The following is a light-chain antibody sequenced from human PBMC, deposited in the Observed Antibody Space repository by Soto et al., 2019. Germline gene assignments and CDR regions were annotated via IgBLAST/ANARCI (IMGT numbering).Light chain of an antibody. CDR2: GAS. Sequence: DIQMTQSPSSVAASVGDRVTITCRASQDISSWLAWFQQKPGKAPKLLIYGASTLPSGVPSRFSGSGSGTDFTLTISSLQPEDFATYYCQQANSFPRPCGGGTKVDIK. CDR3: QQANSFPRP. V-gene: IGKV1-12*01. CDR1: QDISSW. J-gene: IGKJ4*01.